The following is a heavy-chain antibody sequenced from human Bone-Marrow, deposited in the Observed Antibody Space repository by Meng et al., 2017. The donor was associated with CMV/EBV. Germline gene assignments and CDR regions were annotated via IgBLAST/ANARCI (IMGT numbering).Heavy chain of an antibody. CDR3: AKESRRISYGGPFDY. D-gene: IGHD4/OR15-4a*01. J-gene: IGHJ4*02. CDR1: GFTFSHYA. V-gene: IGHV3-48*01. CDR2: INTASSFI. Sequence: GESLKISCVASGFTFSHYAMNWVRQAPGKGLEWISYINTASSFIDYADSVRGRFTISRDNSKNTLYLQMNSLRVEDTAIYYCAKESRRISYGGPFDYWGQGPRVTVYS.